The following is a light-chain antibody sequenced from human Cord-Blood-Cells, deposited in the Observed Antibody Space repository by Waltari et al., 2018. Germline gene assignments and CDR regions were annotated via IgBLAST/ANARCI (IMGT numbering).Light chain of an antibody. CDR2: EVS. CDR3: SSYAGSNNVV. V-gene: IGLV2-8*01. Sequence: QSALPQPHSASGSPGQPVTISCTGTSSAVGGFTYVSWYQQHPGKAPKPMIYEVSKRPSGVPDRFSGSKSGNTASLTVSGLQAEDEADYYCSSYAGSNNVVFGGGTKLTVL. J-gene: IGLJ2*01. CDR1: SSAVGGFTY.